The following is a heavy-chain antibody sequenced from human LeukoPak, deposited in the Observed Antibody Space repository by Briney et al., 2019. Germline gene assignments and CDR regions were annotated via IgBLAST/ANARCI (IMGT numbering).Heavy chain of an antibody. J-gene: IGHJ6*02. CDR1: GGSIGTYF. CDR2: VDYTGTT. CDR3: ARGRPSRTEYYGMDV. Sequence: PSETLSLTCTVSGGSIGTYFWSWIRQLPGKGLELIGYVDYTGTTTYNPSLKSRVTISVDTSKNELSLKLTSVTAADTAVYYCARGRPSRTEYYGMDVWGQGTTVTVSS. V-gene: IGHV4-59*12. D-gene: IGHD6-13*01.